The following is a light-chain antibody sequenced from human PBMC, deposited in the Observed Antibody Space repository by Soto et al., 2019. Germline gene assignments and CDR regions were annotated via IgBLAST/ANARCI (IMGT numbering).Light chain of an antibody. CDR2: EVS. CDR1: QSLLHITGETF. CDR3: MQSTQLTPT. J-gene: IGKJ5*01. Sequence: DVVMTQSPLSLSVTPGQPASISCKSSQSLLHITGETFLFWYMQKPGQSPQLLIYEVSTRVSGVPDRFSGSGSVTDFTLENSRVETDDVGIDYCMQSTQLTPTFGQGTRLGIE. V-gene: IGKV2D-29*02.